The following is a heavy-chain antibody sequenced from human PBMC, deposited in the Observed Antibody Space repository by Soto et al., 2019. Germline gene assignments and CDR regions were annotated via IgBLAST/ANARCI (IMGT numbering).Heavy chain of an antibody. CDR1: GGTFSSYA. CDR3: ARDTDVLMVYAISPYYYGMDV. J-gene: IGHJ6*02. D-gene: IGHD2-8*01. V-gene: IGHV1-69*13. Sequence: SVKVSCKASGGTFSSYAISWVRQAPGQGLEWMGGIIPIFGTANYAQKFQGRVTITADESTSTAYMELSSLRSEDTAVYYCARDTDVLMVYAISPYYYGMDVWGQGTTVTVSS. CDR2: IIPIFGTA.